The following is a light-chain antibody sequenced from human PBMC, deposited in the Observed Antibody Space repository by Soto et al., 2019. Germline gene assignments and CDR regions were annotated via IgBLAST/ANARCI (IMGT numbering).Light chain of an antibody. Sequence: EIVLTQSPGSLSVSPGERATLSCRASQSVSSTHLVWYQRKPGQAPRLLIYGASSRATGIPDRFSGSGSGADFTLTISRLEPEDFAVYYCQEYGSSPPGVTFGGGTKVDIK. CDR2: GAS. V-gene: IGKV3-20*01. CDR3: QEYGSSPPGVT. CDR1: QSVSSTH. J-gene: IGKJ4*01.